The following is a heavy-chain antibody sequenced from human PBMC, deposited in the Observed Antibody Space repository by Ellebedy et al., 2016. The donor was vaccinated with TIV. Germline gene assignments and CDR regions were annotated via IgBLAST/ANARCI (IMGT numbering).Heavy chain of an antibody. CDR1: GFTFSSYS. D-gene: IGHD2-2*01. V-gene: IGHV3-48*02. CDR3: ARDGDCSSTSCYARGDAFDI. J-gene: IGHJ3*02. Sequence: GESLKISXAASGFTFSSYSMNWVRQAPGKGLEWVSYISSSSSTIYYADSVKGRFTISRDNAKNSLYLQMNSLRDEDTAVYYCARDGDCSSTSCYARGDAFDIWGQGTMVTVSS. CDR2: ISSSSSTI.